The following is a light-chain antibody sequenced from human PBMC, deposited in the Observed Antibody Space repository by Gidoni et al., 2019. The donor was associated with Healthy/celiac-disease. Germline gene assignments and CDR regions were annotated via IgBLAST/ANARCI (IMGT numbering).Light chain of an antibody. V-gene: IGLV3-1*01. J-gene: IGLJ2*01. CDR1: QLGDKY. CDR2: QDS. CDR3: QAWDSSTASYVV. Sequence: SYELTQPPSVSVSQGQTASITCSGDQLGDKYACWYQQKPGQSPVLVIYQDSKRPSGIPERFSGSNSGNTATLTISGTQAMDEADYYCQAWDSSTASYVVFGGGTKLTGL.